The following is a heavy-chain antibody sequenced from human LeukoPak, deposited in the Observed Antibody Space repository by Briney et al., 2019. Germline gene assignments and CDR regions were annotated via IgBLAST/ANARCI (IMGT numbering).Heavy chain of an antibody. Sequence: GGSLRLSCAASGFTFSSYSVNWVRQAPGKGLEWVSSISSSSSYIYYADSVKGRFTISRDDAKNSLYLQMNSLRAEDTAVYYCAREDTILLSYYMDVWGKGTTVTVSS. CDR3: AREDTILLSYYMDV. D-gene: IGHD3-3*01. CDR2: ISSSSSYI. CDR1: GFTFSSYS. J-gene: IGHJ6*03. V-gene: IGHV3-21*01.